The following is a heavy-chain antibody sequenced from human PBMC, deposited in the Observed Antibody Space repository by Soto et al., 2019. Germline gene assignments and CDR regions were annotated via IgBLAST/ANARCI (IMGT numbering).Heavy chain of an antibody. CDR1: GFTFSSYA. CDR2: ISGSGGST. Sequence: GWSLRLSCAASGFTFSSYAMSWVCQAPGKGLEWVSAISGSGGSTYYADSVKGRFTISRDNSKDTLYLQMNSLRAEDTAVYYCAKDRLTYYDILTGYYIQGQDHWGQGTLVTVSS. D-gene: IGHD3-9*01. V-gene: IGHV3-23*01. J-gene: IGHJ4*02. CDR3: AKDRLTYYDILTGYYIQGQDH.